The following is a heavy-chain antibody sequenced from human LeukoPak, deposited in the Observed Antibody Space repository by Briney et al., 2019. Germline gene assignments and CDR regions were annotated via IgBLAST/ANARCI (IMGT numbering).Heavy chain of an antibody. D-gene: IGHD3-3*01. CDR3: ARSPAYYDFWSGTLP. CDR2: ISSSGSTI. V-gene: IGHV3-48*03. J-gene: IGHJ5*02. CDR1: GFTFSSYE. Sequence: GGSLRLSCAASGFTFSSYEMNWVRQAPGKGLEWVSYISSSGSTIYYADSVKGRFTISRDNAKNSLYLQMNSLRAEDTAVYYCARSPAYYDFWSGTLPWGQGTLVTVSS.